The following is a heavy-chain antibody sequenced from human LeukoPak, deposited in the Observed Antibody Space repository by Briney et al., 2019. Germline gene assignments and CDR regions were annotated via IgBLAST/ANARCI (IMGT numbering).Heavy chain of an antibody. D-gene: IGHD1-20*01. CDR1: GVSLSGYY. Sequence: SETLSLTCAVSGVSLSGYYWGWIRQTPGKGLEWIGEINHSGRTNYNPSLKSRVTISVDTSKNQFSLKLSSVTAADTAVYYCAREVTGTTEFDYWGQGTLVTVSS. J-gene: IGHJ4*02. CDR2: INHSGRT. V-gene: IGHV4-34*01. CDR3: AREVTGTTEFDY.